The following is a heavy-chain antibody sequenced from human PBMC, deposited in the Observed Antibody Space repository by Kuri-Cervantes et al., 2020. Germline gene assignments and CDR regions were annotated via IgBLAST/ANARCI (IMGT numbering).Heavy chain of an antibody. J-gene: IGHJ4*02. Sequence: SQTLSLTCAVSGYSISSGYYWGWIRQPPGKGLEWIGSIYHSGSTYYNPSLKRRVTIPVDTSKNQFSLKLSSVTAADTAVYYCARDRGGYSYGLDYWGQGTLVTVSS. CDR1: GYSISSGYY. D-gene: IGHD5-18*01. V-gene: IGHV4-38-2*02. CDR2: IYHSGST. CDR3: ARDRGGYSYGLDY.